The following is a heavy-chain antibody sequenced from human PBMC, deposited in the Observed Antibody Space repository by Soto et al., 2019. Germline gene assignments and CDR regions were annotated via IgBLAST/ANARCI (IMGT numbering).Heavy chain of an antibody. CDR2: ISGSGGST. CDR1: GFTFSSYA. Sequence: GESLKISCAASGFTFSSYAMSWVRQAPGKGLEWVSAISGSGGSTYYADSVKGRFTISRDNSKNTLYLQMNSLRAEDTAVYYCAKDTYSSFYYFDYWGQGTLVTVSS. D-gene: IGHD6-6*01. V-gene: IGHV3-23*01. CDR3: AKDTYSSFYYFDY. J-gene: IGHJ4*02.